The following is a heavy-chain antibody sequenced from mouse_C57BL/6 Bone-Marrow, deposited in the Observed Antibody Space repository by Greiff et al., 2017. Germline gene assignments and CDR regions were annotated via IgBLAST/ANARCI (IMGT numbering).Heavy chain of an antibody. CDR1: GYTFTSYW. D-gene: IGHD2-5*01. J-gene: IGHJ1*03. Sequence: QVQLKQPGAELVKPGASVKMSCKASGYTFTSYWITWVKQRPGQGLEWIGDIYPGSGSTNYNEKFKSKATLTVDTSSSTAYMQRSSLTSEDSAVYDYARPYYSNYWYFDVWGTGTTGTVSA. V-gene: IGHV1-55*01. CDR3: ARPYYSNYWYFDV. CDR2: IYPGSGST.